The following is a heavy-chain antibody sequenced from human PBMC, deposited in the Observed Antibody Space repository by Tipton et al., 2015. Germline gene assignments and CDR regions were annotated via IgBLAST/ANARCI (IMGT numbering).Heavy chain of an antibody. Sequence: TLSLTCTVSGGSISSGGYYWAWIRQHPGKGLEWIGYIYDSGITYYNPSLKSRVSISVDTSNNQFSLRLSSVTAADTAVYYCARGGGDDYIWGSSRFDSWGQGILVTVSS. CDR3: ARGGGDDYIWGSSRFDS. J-gene: IGHJ5*01. CDR1: GGSISSGGYY. D-gene: IGHD3-16*02. V-gene: IGHV4-30-4*08. CDR2: IYDSGIT.